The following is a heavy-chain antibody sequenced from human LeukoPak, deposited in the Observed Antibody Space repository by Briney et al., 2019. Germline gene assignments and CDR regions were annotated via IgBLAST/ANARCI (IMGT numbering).Heavy chain of an antibody. CDR3: AKSREWLVLGSIDY. J-gene: IGHJ4*02. V-gene: IGHV3-23*01. CDR1: XFTFSSYA. CDR2: ISGSGGST. Sequence: GGSLRLSCAAXXFTFSSYAMSWVRQAPGKGLEWVSAISGSGGSTYYADSVKGRFTISRDNSKNTLYLQMNSLRAEDTAVYYCAKSREWLVLGSIDYWGQGTLVTVSS. D-gene: IGHD6-19*01.